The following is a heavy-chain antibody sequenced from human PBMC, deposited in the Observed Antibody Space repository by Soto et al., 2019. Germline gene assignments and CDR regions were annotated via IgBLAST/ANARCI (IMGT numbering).Heavy chain of an antibody. J-gene: IGHJ5*02. CDR3: ARVPPLWFGELLGSNWFDP. Sequence: PSETLSLTCAVSGGSISSSNWWSWVRQPPGKGLEWIGEIYHSGSTNYNPSLKSRVTISVDKSKNQFSLKLSSVTAADTAVYYCARVPPLWFGELLGSNWFDPCGQGTLVTVSS. V-gene: IGHV4-4*02. D-gene: IGHD3-10*01. CDR1: GGSISSSNW. CDR2: IYHSGST.